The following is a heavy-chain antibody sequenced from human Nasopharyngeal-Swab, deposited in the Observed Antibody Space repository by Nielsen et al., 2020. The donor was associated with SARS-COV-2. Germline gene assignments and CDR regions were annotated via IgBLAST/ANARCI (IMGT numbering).Heavy chain of an antibody. CDR2: ISSSSYI. CDR3: ARDPPATTVTTGDY. CDR1: GFTFSSYS. J-gene: IGHJ4*02. Sequence: GGSLRLSCAASGFTFSSYSMNWVRQAPGKGLEWVSSISSSSYIYYADSVKGRFTISRDNAKNSLYLQMNSLRAEDTAVYYCARDPPATTVTTGDYWGQGTLVTVSS. V-gene: IGHV3-21*01. D-gene: IGHD4-17*01.